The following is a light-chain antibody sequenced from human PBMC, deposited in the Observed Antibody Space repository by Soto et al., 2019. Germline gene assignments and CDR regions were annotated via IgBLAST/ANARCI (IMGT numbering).Light chain of an antibody. CDR1: QSVSSN. J-gene: IGKJ4*01. Sequence: EIVMTQSPATLSVSPGERATLSCRASQSVSSNLAWYQQKPGQAPRLLIYGASTRATGIPARFSGSGSGTEFTLTIGSLQSEDFAVYSCQQYNNWPPLTFGGGTKVEIK. CDR2: GAS. V-gene: IGKV3-15*01. CDR3: QQYNNWPPLT.